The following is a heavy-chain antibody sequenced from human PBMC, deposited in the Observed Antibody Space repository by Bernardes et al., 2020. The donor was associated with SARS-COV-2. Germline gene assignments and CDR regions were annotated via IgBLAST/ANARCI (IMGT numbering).Heavy chain of an antibody. J-gene: IGHJ4*02. Sequence: GGSLRLSCAASGFTFNTNTMDWFRQAPGKGLEWVSSIGSTSISRFYADSVKGRFTISRDNAKNSLYLQMNNLRAEDTAVYYCARDIPFSGSDWSQGTLVTVSS. CDR2: IGSTSISR. D-gene: IGHD1-26*01. CDR3: ARDIPFSGSD. V-gene: IGHV3-21*01. CDR1: GFTFNTNT.